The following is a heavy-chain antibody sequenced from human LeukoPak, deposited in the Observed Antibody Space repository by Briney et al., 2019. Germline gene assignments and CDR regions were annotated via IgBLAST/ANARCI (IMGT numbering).Heavy chain of an antibody. V-gene: IGHV4-61*05. Sequence: SETLSLTCTVSGGSISRSGYYWGWIRQPPGKGLEWIRYIYYSGSTNYNPSLKSRVTISVDTSKNQFSLKLSSVTAADTAVYYCARQTGGYRKYYFDYWGQGTLVTVSS. CDR1: GGSISRSGYY. D-gene: IGHD3-22*01. CDR3: ARQTGGYRKYYFDY. J-gene: IGHJ4*02. CDR2: IYYSGST.